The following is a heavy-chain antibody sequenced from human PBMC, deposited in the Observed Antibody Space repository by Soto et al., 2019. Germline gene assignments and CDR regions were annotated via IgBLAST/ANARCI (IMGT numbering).Heavy chain of an antibody. V-gene: IGHV4-31*03. Sequence: QVQLQESGPGLLKPSQTLSLTCNVSNGYINSGGFYWSGIRQHPGKGLEWIGYIFHSGSTLYNPSLSSRVTLSADTSKNPLSLSLRSVTVAVTAVYYCARGGIAGHWFDPWGQGILVTVSS. CDR2: IFHSGST. J-gene: IGHJ5*02. D-gene: IGHD6-13*01. CDR3: ARGGIAGHWFDP. CDR1: NGYINSGGFY.